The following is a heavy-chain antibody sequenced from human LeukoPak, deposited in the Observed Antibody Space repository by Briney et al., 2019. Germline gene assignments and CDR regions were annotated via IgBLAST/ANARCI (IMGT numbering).Heavy chain of an antibody. D-gene: IGHD4-17*01. CDR2: IYTSGST. CDR3: ARHPATVSKGWFDP. J-gene: IGHJ5*02. Sequence: SETLSLTCTVSGGSISSYYWSWIRQPAGKGLEWIGRIYTSGSTNYNPSLKSRVTISVDTSKNQFSLKLSSVTAADTAVYYCARHPATVSKGWFDPWGQGTLVTVSS. CDR1: GGSISSYY. V-gene: IGHV4-4*07.